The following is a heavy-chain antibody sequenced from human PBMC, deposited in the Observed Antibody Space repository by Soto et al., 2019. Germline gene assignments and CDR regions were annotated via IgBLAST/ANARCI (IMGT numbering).Heavy chain of an antibody. J-gene: IGHJ3*01. CDR2: INHSGRT. V-gene: IGHV4-34*01. D-gene: IGHD6-25*01. Sequence: PSETLSLTCAVYGGSFSAYYWNWVRQPPGKGLEWIGEINHSGRTNYSPSLKSRVTMSLHTSNNQFSLKLNSVTAADTAIYYCVERSFDLWGQGTKVTV. CDR3: VERSFDL. CDR1: GGSFSAYY.